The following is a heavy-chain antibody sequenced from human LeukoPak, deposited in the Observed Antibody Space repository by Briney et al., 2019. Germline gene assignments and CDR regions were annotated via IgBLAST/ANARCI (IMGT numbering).Heavy chain of an antibody. CDR3: ARSLIVVVVAATHSDY. D-gene: IGHD2-15*01. J-gene: IGHJ4*02. CDR1: GYTFTGYY. CDR2: INPNSGGT. Sequence: GASVKISCKASGYTFTGYYMHWVRQAPGQGLEWMGWINPNSGGTNYAQKFQGRVTMTRDTSISTAYMELSRLRSDDTAAYYCARSLIVVVVAATHSDYWGQGTLVTVSS. V-gene: IGHV1-2*02.